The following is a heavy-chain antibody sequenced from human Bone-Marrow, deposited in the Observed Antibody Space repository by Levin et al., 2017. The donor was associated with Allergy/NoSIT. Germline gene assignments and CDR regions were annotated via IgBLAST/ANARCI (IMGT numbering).Heavy chain of an antibody. D-gene: IGHD2/OR15-2a*01. CDR1: GFSFSNYG. CDR2: ISFDGSID. CDR3: ASLTPEYDNGWLDTFSDY. Sequence: LSLTCVASGFSFSNYGMHWVRQAPGKGLEWVAVISFDGSIDYYADSVRGRFTISRDNSEKTLFLQMNSLTAADTALYYCASLTPEYDNGWLDTFSDYWGQGTLVTVSS. V-gene: IGHV3-30*03. J-gene: IGHJ4*02.